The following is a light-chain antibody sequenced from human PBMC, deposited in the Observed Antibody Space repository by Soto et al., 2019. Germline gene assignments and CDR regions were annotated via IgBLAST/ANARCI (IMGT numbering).Light chain of an antibody. CDR2: DAS. V-gene: IGKV3-11*01. CDR3: QQRSNWLT. J-gene: IGKJ4*01. Sequence: EIVLTQSPATPSLSPGERATLSCRASQSVGSYLAWYQQKPGQAPRLLIYDASNRATGIPARFSGSGSGTDFTLTISSLEPEDFAVYFCQQRSNWLTFGGGTKVEIK. CDR1: QSVGSY.